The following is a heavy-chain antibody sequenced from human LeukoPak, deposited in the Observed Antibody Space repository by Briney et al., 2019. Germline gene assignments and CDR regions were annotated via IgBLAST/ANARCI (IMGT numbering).Heavy chain of an antibody. CDR3: ARDRSSSSRGQWLGNYYYYYMDV. CDR1: GFTFSSYG. CDR2: IWYDGSNK. V-gene: IGHV3-33*01. D-gene: IGHD6-19*01. Sequence: GRSLRLSCAASGFTFSSYGMHWVRQAPGKGLEWVAVIWYDGSNKYYADSVKGRFTISRDNSKNTLYLQMNSLRAEDTAVYYCARDRSSSSRGQWLGNYYYYYMDVWGKGTTVTVSS. J-gene: IGHJ6*03.